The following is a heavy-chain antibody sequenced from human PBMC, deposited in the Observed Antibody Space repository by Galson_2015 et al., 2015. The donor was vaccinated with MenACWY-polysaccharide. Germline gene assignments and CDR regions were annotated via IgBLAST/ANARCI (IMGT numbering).Heavy chain of an antibody. V-gene: IGHV3-11*01. CDR1: GFTFGDYY. CDR2: ISSSGSTI. D-gene: IGHD5-18*01. J-gene: IGHJ4*02. Sequence: SLRLSCAASGFTFGDYYMSWIRQAPGKGLEWVSYISSSGSTIYYADSVKGRFTISRDNAKNSLYLQMNSLRAEDTAVYYCARISVDTAMVKVLDYWGQGTLVTVSS. CDR3: ARISVDTAMVKVLDY.